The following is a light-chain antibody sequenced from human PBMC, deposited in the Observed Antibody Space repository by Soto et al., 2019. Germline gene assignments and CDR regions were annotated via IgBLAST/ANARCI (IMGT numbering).Light chain of an antibody. Sequence: EIVLTQTPATLSSFPGDRVPLSCRASQYINTRLAWYQHRPGQAPRLLIYQTSIRAAGIPARFSASGTGTHFTLTISRLEPGDFAVYYCQHFGGTTFTFGQGTRM. CDR3: QHFGGTTFT. CDR2: QTS. V-gene: IGKV3D-11*03. J-gene: IGKJ5*01. CDR1: QYINTR.